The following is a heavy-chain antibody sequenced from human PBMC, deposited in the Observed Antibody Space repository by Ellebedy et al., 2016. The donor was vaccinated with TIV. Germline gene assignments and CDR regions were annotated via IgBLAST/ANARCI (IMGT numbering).Heavy chain of an antibody. V-gene: IGHV3-21*04. Sequence: PGGSLRLSCAASGFSFSRYAMSWVRQAPGKGLEWVSGIVGSGSQKYADSVKGRFTISRDNAKNSLYLQMNSLRAEDTAVYYCASHQRIQPRLYWGQGTLVTVSS. J-gene: IGHJ4*02. CDR2: IVGSGSQ. CDR1: GFSFSRYA. D-gene: IGHD5-18*01. CDR3: ASHQRIQPRLY.